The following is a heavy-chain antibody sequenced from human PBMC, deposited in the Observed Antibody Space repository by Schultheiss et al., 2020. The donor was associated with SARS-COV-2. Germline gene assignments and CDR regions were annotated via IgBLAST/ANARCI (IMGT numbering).Heavy chain of an antibody. CDR2: IYYSGST. D-gene: IGHD3-10*01. J-gene: IGHJ4*02. Sequence: SETLSLTCAVYGGSFSGYYWSWIRQPPGKGLEWIGSIYYSGSTYYNPSLKSRVTMSVDTSKNQFSLKLSSVTAADTAVYYCARDGKSGLNWGQGTLVTVSS. V-gene: IGHV4-34*01. CDR1: GGSFSGYY. CDR3: ARDGKSGLN.